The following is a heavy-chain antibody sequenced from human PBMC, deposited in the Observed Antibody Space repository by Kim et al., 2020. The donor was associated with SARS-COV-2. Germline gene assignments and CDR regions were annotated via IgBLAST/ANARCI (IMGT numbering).Heavy chain of an antibody. J-gene: IGHJ6*02. CDR2: INAGNGNT. Sequence: ASVKVSCKASGYTFTSYAMHWVRQAPGQRLEWMGWINAGNGNTKYSQKFQGRVTITRDTSASTAYMELSSLRSEYTAVYYCARYDGSGSYYAYYYYGMDVWGQGTTVTVSS. CDR1: GYTFTSYA. D-gene: IGHD3-10*01. V-gene: IGHV1-3*01. CDR3: ARYDGSGSYYAYYYYGMDV.